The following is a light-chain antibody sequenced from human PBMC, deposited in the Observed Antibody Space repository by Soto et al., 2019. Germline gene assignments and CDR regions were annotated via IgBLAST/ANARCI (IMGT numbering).Light chain of an antibody. Sequence: QSVLTQSPSASGTPGQRVTISCSGTSSNIGNNYVCWYQKVPGTAPRLLIYRNNQRPSGVPDRFSGSKSGTSASLAISGLRSDDEADYYCAAWDDSLSGVVFGGGTKLTVL. CDR1: SSNIGNNY. CDR2: RNN. CDR3: AAWDDSLSGVV. J-gene: IGLJ2*01. V-gene: IGLV1-47*01.